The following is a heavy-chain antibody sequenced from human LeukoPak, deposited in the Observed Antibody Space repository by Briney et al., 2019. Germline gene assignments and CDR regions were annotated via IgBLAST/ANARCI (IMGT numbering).Heavy chain of an antibody. CDR1: GYTFTSYG. J-gene: IGHJ4*02. D-gene: IGHD3-22*01. CDR3: ARIRRDYYDSSGYYGSSSGNDY. V-gene: IGHV1-18*01. Sequence: ASVKVSCKASGYTFTSYGISWVRQAPGPGLEWMGWISAYNGNTNYAQKLQGRVTMTTDTSTSTAYMELRSLRSDDTAVYYCARIRRDYYDSSGYYGSSSGNDYWGQGTLVTVSS. CDR2: ISAYNGNT.